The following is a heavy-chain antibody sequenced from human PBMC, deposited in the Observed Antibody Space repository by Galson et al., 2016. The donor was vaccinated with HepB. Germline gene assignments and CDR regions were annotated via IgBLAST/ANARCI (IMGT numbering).Heavy chain of an antibody. CDR1: GYTFTDYD. CDR3: ATRGPTTSYYFDY. J-gene: IGHJ4*02. V-gene: IGHV1-18*04. Sequence: SVKVSCKASGYTFTDYDISWVRQAPGQGLEWMGWISTNNGFTNSATILLGRVTMTTDTSTNTAYLELRSLTSDDTAIYFCATRGPTTSYYFDYWGQGTLVTVSS. CDR2: ISTNNGFT. D-gene: IGHD1-1*01.